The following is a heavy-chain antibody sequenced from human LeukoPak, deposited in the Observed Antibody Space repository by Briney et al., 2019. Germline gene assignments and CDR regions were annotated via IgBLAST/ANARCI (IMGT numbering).Heavy chain of an antibody. V-gene: IGHV3-30*04. D-gene: IGHD4-17*01. CDR3: ARDVGTVHHAFDI. CDR2: VSYDGSNK. J-gene: IGHJ3*02. Sequence: GGSLRLSCAASGFTFSSYAMHWVRQAPGEGLEWVAVVSYDGSNKYYADSVKGRFTISRDNSKNTLYLQMNSLRAEDTAVYYCARDVGTVHHAFDIWGQGTMVTVSS. CDR1: GFTFSSYA.